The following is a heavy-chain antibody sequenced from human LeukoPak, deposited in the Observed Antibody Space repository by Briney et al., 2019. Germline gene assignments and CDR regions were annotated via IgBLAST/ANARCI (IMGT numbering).Heavy chain of an antibody. CDR1: GYTFSIYN. CDR2: INPSGGT. J-gene: IGHJ4*02. CDR3: AREGVAGTGLDY. D-gene: IGHD6-13*01. V-gene: IGHV1-46*01. Sequence: ASVKVSCKASGYTFSIYNMHWVRQAPGQGLEWMGIINPSGGTSYAQKLQGRITMTRDTGTVYMELSSLRSEDTAVYYCAREGVAGTGLDYWGQGTLVTVSS.